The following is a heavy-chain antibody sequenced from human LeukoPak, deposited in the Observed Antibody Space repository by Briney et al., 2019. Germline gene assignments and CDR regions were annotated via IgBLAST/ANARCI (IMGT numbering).Heavy chain of an antibody. Sequence: SETLSLTCTVSGYSISSGYYWGWIRQPPGKGLEWIGSFYHSGSTYYNPSLKSRVTISVDTSRNQFSLKLSSVTAADTAVYYCASVAVAGPLFDYWGQGTLVTVSS. CDR2: FYHSGST. CDR3: ASVAVAGPLFDY. J-gene: IGHJ4*02. V-gene: IGHV4-38-2*02. CDR1: GYSISSGYY. D-gene: IGHD6-19*01.